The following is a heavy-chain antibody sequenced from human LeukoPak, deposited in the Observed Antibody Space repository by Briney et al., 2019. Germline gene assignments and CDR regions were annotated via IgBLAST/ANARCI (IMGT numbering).Heavy chain of an antibody. CDR3: ARSLSGELRYFDYYYYMDV. J-gene: IGHJ6*03. V-gene: IGHV3-66*02. D-gene: IGHD1-26*01. CDR2: SDSGGTT. Sequence: FTVSDSGGTTYYADSVKGRFTISRDNSKNTLYLQMNSLRAEDTAVYYCARSLSGELRYFDYYYYMDVWGKGTTVTVSS.